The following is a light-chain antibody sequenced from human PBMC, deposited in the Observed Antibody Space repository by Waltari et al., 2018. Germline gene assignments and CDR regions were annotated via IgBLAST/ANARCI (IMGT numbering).Light chain of an antibody. CDR1: QGLFYTANNKDY. J-gene: IGKJ2*01. CDR2: WAS. Sequence: IVMTQFRDSLAVPLGETATINCTSSQGLFYTANNKDYLGWYQQKPGLPPKLLIYWASTRESGVTDRFSGSGSVTDFTLTISSLQAEDVAVYYCLQYFDASRTFGQGTKLEIK. CDR3: LQYFDASRT. V-gene: IGKV4-1*01.